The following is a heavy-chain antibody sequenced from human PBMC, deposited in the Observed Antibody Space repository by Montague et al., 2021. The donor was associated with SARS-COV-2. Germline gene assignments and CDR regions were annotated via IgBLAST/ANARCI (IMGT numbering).Heavy chain of an antibody. J-gene: IGHJ2*01. CDR2: IHHSGST. CDR1: GGSISSSHW. CDR3: AREFRTYGYGAEYGYFDL. V-gene: IGHV4-4*02. Sequence: SETLSLTCAVTGGSISSSHWWSWVRQPPGKGLEWIGEIHHSGSTNYNPSLKSRVTISIDKSKNQFSLKLSSVTAADTAVYYCAREFRTYGYGAEYGYFDLWGRGTLVTVSS. D-gene: IGHD3-10*01.